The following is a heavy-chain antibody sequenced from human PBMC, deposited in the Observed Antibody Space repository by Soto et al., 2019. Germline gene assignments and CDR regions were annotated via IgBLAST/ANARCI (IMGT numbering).Heavy chain of an antibody. Sequence: ASVKVSCKASGYTFTGYGISWVRQAPGQGLEWTGWISAYNGNTNYAQKLQGRVTMTTDTSTSTAYMELRSLRSDDTAVYYCARTLAGRTHRGMDVWGQGTTVTVSS. CDR3: ARTLAGRTHRGMDV. CDR2: ISAYNGNT. CDR1: GYTFTGYG. V-gene: IGHV1-18*01. J-gene: IGHJ6*02.